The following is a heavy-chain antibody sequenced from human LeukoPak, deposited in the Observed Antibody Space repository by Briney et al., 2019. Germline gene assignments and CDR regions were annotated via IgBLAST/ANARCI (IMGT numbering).Heavy chain of an antibody. Sequence: ASVKVSCKASGYTFTSYGISWVRQAPGQGLEWMGWISAYNGNTNYAQKLRGRVTMTTDTSTSTAYMELRSLRSDDTAVYYCARDPRPIAASPLMDVWGQGTTVTVSS. CDR3: ARDPRPIAASPLMDV. CDR2: ISAYNGNT. D-gene: IGHD6-6*01. CDR1: GYTFTSYG. J-gene: IGHJ6*02. V-gene: IGHV1-18*01.